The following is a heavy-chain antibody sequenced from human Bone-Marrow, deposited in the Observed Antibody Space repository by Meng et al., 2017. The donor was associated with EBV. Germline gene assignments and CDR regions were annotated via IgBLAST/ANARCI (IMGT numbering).Heavy chain of an antibody. J-gene: IGHJ5*02. V-gene: IGHV4-39*01. CDR2: IYHSGTT. D-gene: IGHD5-18*01. CDR3: ARRAASWFDP. CDR1: GESITTYTSY. Sequence: QLQGSDPGLVKPSATLSLTCTVSGESITTYTSYWGWIRQPPGKGLEWIGTIYHSGTTYYNPSLQSRVTISVDTSKNQFSLKMNSVTAADTAVYYCARRAASWFDPWGQGALVTVSS.